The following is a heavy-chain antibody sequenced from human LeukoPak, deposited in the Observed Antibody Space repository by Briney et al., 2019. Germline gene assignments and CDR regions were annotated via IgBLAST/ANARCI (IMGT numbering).Heavy chain of an antibody. V-gene: IGHV4-39*01. J-gene: IGHJ4*02. CDR2: VYYSGSN. CDR1: GGSISSSSYC. D-gene: IGHD2-15*01. Sequence: PSETLSLSCTVSGGSISSSSYCWGWLRPPPGKGLVWIGNVYYSGSNYYNPSLRSRVTISVDTSKNQFSLKLSSVTAADTAVYYCASQVYCNSGSCYSNFWGQGTLVTVSS. CDR3: ASQVYCNSGSCYSNF.